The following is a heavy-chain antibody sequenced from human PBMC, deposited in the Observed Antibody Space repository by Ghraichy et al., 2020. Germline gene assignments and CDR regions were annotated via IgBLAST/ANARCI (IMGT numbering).Heavy chain of an antibody. CDR3: ASLYDILTGYHADYYYYGMDV. V-gene: IGHV3-74*01. CDR2: INSDGSST. J-gene: IGHJ6*02. Sequence: GGSLRLSCAASGFTFSSYWMHWVRQAPVKGLVWVSRINSDGSSTSYADSVKGRFTISRDNAKNTLYLQMNSLRAEDTAVYYCASLYDILTGYHADYYYYGMDVWGQGTTVTVSS. D-gene: IGHD3-9*01. CDR1: GFTFSSYW.